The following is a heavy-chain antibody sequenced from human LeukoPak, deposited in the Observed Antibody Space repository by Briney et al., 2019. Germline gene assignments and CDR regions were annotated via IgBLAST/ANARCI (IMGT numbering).Heavy chain of an antibody. CDR3: ARVGVTVYYYYGMDV. V-gene: IGHV3-66*01. Sequence: GGSLRLSCAASGFTVSSNYMSWVRQAPGKGLEWVSVIYSGGSTYYADSVKGRFTISRDNSKNTLYLQMNSLRAEDTAVYYCARVGVTVYYYYGMDVWGQGTTVTVSS. CDR2: IYSGGST. D-gene: IGHD2-21*02. J-gene: IGHJ6*02. CDR1: GFTVSSNY.